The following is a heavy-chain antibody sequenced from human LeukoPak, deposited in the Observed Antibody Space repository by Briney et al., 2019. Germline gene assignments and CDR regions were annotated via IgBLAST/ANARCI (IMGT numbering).Heavy chain of an antibody. CDR3: ARGVDTAMEYYFDY. CDR1: GGTFSSYA. V-gene: IGHV1-69*04. D-gene: IGHD5-18*01. J-gene: IGHJ4*02. CDR2: IIPILGIA. Sequence: ASVKVSCKASGGTFSSYAISWVRQAPGQGLEWMGRIIPILGIANYAQKFQGRVTITADKSTSTAYMGLSSLRSEDTAVYYCARGVDTAMEYYFDYWGQGTLVTVSS.